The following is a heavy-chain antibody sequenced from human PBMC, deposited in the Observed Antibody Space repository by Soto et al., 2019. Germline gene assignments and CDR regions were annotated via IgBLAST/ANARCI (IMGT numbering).Heavy chain of an antibody. CDR3: ARNYSDSSDRDYLDY. CDR2: INPKSSGT. CDR1: GYTFNGYY. Sequence: QVQLVQSGAEVKKPGASVKVSCKASGYTFNGYYIHWVRQAPGQGLEWMGWINPKSSGTNYAQKFQGRVTMTTDTSIATAYMDLSRLKSDVTAGYYGARNYSDSSDRDYLDYWGQGTLVTVSS. J-gene: IGHJ4*02. D-gene: IGHD3-22*01. V-gene: IGHV1-2*02.